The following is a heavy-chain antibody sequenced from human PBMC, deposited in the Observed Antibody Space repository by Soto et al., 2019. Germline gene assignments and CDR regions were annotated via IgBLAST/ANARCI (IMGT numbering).Heavy chain of an antibody. Sequence: PGESLKISCKGSGYSFTSYWIGWVRQMPGKGLEWMGIIYPGDSDTRYSPSFQGQVTISADKSISTAYLQWSSLKASDTAMYYCARQPPRYCSSTSCRNYYYGMDVWGQGTTVTSP. V-gene: IGHV5-51*01. CDR2: IYPGDSDT. D-gene: IGHD2-2*01. CDR3: ARQPPRYCSSTSCRNYYYGMDV. J-gene: IGHJ6*02. CDR1: GYSFTSYW.